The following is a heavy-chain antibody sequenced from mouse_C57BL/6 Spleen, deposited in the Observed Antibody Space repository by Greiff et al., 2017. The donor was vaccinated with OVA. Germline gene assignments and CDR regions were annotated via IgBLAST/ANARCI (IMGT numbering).Heavy chain of an antibody. CDR3: AREEPVYFDY. CDR2: ISYDGSN. J-gene: IGHJ2*01. V-gene: IGHV3-6*01. Sequence: EVQLMESGPGLVKPSQSLSLTCSVTGYSITSGYYWNWIRQFPGNKLEWMGYISYDGSNNYNPSLKNRITITRDTSKNQFFLKLNSVTTEDTATYYCAREEPVYFDYWGQGTTLTVSS. CDR1: GYSITSGYY.